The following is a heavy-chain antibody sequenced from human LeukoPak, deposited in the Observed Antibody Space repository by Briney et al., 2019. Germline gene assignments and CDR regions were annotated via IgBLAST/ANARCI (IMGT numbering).Heavy chain of an antibody. J-gene: IGHJ4*02. V-gene: IGHV4-30-2*01. Sequence: SETLSLTCSVSGGSISSGGYYWSWIRQPPGKGLDWIGSIYHSGSTYYNPSLKSRVTILIDRSKNQFSLKLSSVTAADTAVYYCARGGYSLPFDYWGQGTLVTVSS. D-gene: IGHD5-18*01. CDR3: ARGGYSLPFDY. CDR2: IYHSGST. CDR1: GGSISSGGYY.